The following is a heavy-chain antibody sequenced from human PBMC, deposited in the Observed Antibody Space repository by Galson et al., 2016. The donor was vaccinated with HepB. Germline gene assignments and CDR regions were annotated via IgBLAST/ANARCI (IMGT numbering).Heavy chain of an antibody. Sequence: SVKVSCKASGYIFTSYAIHWERQAPGQGLEWMGWINAGNGNTKYSQKIQGRVTITRDTTASTAYMELSSLTSEDTAVYFCARGVFASGYYRFQHWGQGTLVTVSS. D-gene: IGHD3-3*01. J-gene: IGHJ1*01. CDR2: INAGNGNT. CDR3: ARGVFASGYYRFQH. V-gene: IGHV1-3*01. CDR1: GYIFTSYA.